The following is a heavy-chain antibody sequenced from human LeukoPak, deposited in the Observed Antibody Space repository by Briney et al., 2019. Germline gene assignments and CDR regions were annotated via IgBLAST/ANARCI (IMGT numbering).Heavy chain of an antibody. CDR1: GFTFSNYG. CDR3: ARYRDGYEYYFDY. V-gene: IGHV3-23*01. Sequence: PGGSLRLSCAASGFTFSNYGMSWVRQAPGKGLEWVSAISGSGGSTNYADSVKGRFTISRDNSKNTLYLQMNSLRAEDTAVYYCARYRDGYEYYFDYWGQGTLVTVSS. D-gene: IGHD5-24*01. J-gene: IGHJ4*02. CDR2: ISGSGGST.